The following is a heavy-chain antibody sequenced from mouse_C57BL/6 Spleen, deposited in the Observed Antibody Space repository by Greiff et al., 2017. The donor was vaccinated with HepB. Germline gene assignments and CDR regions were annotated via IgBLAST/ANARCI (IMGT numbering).Heavy chain of an antibody. CDR2: IWSGGST. CDR3: ARKGAQATPLYYAMDY. V-gene: IGHV2-2*01. D-gene: IGHD3-2*02. CDR1: GFSLTSYG. Sequence: VQLQQSGPGLVQPSQRLSITCTVSGFSLTSYGVHWVRQSPGKGLEWLGVIWSGGSTDYNAAFLSRLSISKDNSKSQVFFKMNRLQADDTAIYYCARKGAQATPLYYAMDYWGQGTSVTVSS. J-gene: IGHJ4*01.